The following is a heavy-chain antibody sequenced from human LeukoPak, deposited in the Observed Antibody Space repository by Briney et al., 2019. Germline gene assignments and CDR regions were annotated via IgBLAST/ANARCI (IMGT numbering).Heavy chain of an antibody. J-gene: IGHJ6*03. CDR2: IYYSWST. D-gene: IGHD2-2*01. Sequence: PSETLSLTCTVSGGSISSYYWSWLRQPPGKGLEWIGYIYYSWSTNYNPSLKSRVTISVDTSKNQFSLKLSSVTAADTAVCYCARGGDCSSTSCYGNDYYYYYYMDVWGKGTTVTVSS. V-gene: IGHV4-59*01. CDR3: ARGGDCSSTSCYGNDYYYYYYMDV. CDR1: GGSISSYY.